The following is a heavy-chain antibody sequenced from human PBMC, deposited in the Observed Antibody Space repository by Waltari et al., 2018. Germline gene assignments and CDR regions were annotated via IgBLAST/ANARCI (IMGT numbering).Heavy chain of an antibody. J-gene: IGHJ4*02. CDR3: AREGSGGSCYNY. Sequence: EVQLVESGGGLVKPGGSLRLSCAASGFTFSSYSMNWVRQAPGKGLEWVSSISSSSSYIYYADSVKGRFTISRDNAKNSLYLQMNSLRAEDTAVYYCAREGSGGSCYNYWGQGTLVTVSS. D-gene: IGHD2-15*01. CDR2: ISSSSSYI. CDR1: GFTFSSYS. V-gene: IGHV3-21*01.